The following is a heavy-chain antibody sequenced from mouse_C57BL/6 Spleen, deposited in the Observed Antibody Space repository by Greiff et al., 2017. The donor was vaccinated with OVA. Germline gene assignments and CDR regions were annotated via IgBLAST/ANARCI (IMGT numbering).Heavy chain of an antibody. Sequence: VQLQQSGAELVRPGASVKLSCKASGYTFTDYYINWVKQRPGQGLEWIARIYPGSGNTYYNEKFKGKATLTAEKSSSTAYMQLSSLTSEDSAVYYCARSGRYYYGSSYVRLGPFDYWGQGTTLTVSS. CDR3: ARSGRYYYGSSYVRLGPFDY. J-gene: IGHJ2*01. D-gene: IGHD1-1*01. CDR2: IYPGSGNT. CDR1: GYTFTDYY. V-gene: IGHV1-76*01.